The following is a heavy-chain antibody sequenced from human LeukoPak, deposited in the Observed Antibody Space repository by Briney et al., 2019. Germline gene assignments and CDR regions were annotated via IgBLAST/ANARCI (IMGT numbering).Heavy chain of an antibody. CDR1: GFTFSDYY. V-gene: IGHV3-11*01. D-gene: IGHD2-2*01. J-gene: IGHJ6*02. CDR2: ISSSGSTI. CDR3: ARDRVGYCSSTSCYNYYYGMDV. Sequence: GGSLRLSCAASGFTFSDYYMSWIRQAPGKGLEWVSYISSSGSTIYYADSVKSRFTISRDNAKNSLYLQMNSLRAEDTAVYYCARDRVGYCSSTSCYNYYYGMDVWGQGTTVTVSS.